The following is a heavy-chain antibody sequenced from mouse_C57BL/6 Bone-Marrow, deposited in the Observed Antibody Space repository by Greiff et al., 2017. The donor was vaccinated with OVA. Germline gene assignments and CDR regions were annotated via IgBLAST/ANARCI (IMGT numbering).Heavy chain of an antibody. V-gene: IGHV14-3*01. D-gene: IGHD3-2*02. CDR1: GFNIKNSY. CDR3: ARHRRLRCCAMDY. Sequence: VQLQQSGAELVRPGASVKLSCTASGFNIKNSYMHWVKQRPEQGLEWIGRIDPASGSTKYAPNFQGKATITTDTSSNTAYLPLSSLTSGDTAIYYCARHRRLRCCAMDYWGQGTTVTVSS. J-gene: IGHJ4*01. CDR2: IDPASGST.